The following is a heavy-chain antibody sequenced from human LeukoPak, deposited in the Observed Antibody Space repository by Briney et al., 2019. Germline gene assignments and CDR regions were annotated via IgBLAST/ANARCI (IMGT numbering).Heavy chain of an antibody. V-gene: IGHV1-3*01. D-gene: IGHD1-20*01. CDR2: INAGNGNT. Sequence: GASVKGSCKASGYTFTSYAMHWVRPAPGQRLEGMGWINAGNGNTKFSRKLQGRVTITRDTSASTAYMELSSLKSEDTAVYYCARYNWNGDFDSWGQGTLVTVSS. CDR3: ARYNWNGDFDS. CDR1: GYTFTSYA. J-gene: IGHJ4*02.